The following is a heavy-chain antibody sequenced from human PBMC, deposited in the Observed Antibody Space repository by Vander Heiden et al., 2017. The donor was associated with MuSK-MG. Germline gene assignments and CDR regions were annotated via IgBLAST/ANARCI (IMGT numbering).Heavy chain of an antibody. D-gene: IGHD1-26*01. CDR2: ISGSGGRT. J-gene: IGHJ6*02. Sequence: EVQLLESGGGLVQPGGSLRLSCAASGFTFISYAMSRVRQAPGKGLEWVASISGSGGRTYYEDAGKGRFTISRDNAKNTLYMQMKRLRAAETAVYYFAKPDNSGGANYGMDVWGQGTTVTVFS. CDR3: AKPDNSGGANYGMDV. V-gene: IGHV3-23*01. CDR1: GFTFISYA.